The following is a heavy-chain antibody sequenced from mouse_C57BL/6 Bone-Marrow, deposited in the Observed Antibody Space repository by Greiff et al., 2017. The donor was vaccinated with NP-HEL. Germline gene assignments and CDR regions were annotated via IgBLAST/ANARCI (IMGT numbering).Heavy chain of an antibody. D-gene: IGHD2-2*01. J-gene: IGHJ1*03. CDR1: GYTFTSYT. Sequence: QVQLQQSGAELARPGASVKMSCKASGYTFTSYTMHWVKQRPGQGLEWIGYINPSSGYTKYNQKFKDKATLTADKSSSTAYMQLSSLTSEDSAVYYCARSSGYVFWYFDVWGTGTTVTVSS. V-gene: IGHV1-4*01. CDR3: ARSSGYVFWYFDV. CDR2: INPSSGYT.